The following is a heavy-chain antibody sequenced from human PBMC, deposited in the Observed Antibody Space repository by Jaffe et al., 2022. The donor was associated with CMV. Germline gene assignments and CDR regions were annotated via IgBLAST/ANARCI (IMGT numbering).Heavy chain of an antibody. Sequence: QLQLQESGPGLVKPSETLSLTCTVSGGSISSSSYYWGWIRQPPGKGLEWIGSIYYSGSTYYNPSLKSRVTISVDTSKNQFSLKLSSVTAADTAVYYCARNRPYDCSSTSCYETGGGEVFDYWGQGTLVTVSS. CDR3: ARNRPYDCSSTSCYETGGGEVFDY. CDR2: IYYSGST. D-gene: IGHD2-2*01. J-gene: IGHJ4*02. V-gene: IGHV4-39*01. CDR1: GGSISSSSYY.